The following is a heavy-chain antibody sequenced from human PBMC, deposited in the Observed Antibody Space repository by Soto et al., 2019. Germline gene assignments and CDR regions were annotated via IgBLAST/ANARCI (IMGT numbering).Heavy chain of an antibody. J-gene: IGHJ3*01. CDR3: ARAIGPMLFDV. CDR1: GDSVSSNSPA. V-gene: IGHV6-1*01. CDR2: TYYRSKWYN. D-gene: IGHD2-8*01. Sequence: SQTRSLTCAISGDSVSSNSPAWNWIRQSPSRVLEWLGRTYYRSKWYNDYAVVVKSRLTITPDTSKNQFSLQLNSVTPEDTAVYYCARAIGPMLFDVWGQGTVVTVSS.